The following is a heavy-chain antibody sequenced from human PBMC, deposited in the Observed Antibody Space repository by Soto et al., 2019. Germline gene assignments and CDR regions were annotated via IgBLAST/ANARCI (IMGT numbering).Heavy chain of an antibody. CDR3: AHRDRASGGLFDY. D-gene: IGHD3-10*01. CDR1: GFGFDEYG. CDR2: INRHGDST. J-gene: IGHJ4*02. V-gene: IGHV3-20*03. Sequence: PGGSLRLSYAASGFGFDEYGVSWVRQGPGKGLEWVASINRHGDSTTYADSVKGRFTISRDNAKNYLYLQMNSLGAEDTATYYCAHRDRASGGLFDYWGQGSLVTVSS.